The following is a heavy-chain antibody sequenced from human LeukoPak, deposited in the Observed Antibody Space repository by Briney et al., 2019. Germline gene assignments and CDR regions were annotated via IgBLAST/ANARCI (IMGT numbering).Heavy chain of an antibody. V-gene: IGHV3-23*01. Sequence: GGSLRLSCAASGFSFSTYGMSWVRQAPGKGLEWVSAISSSGGSTYYADSVKGRFTISRDNSKNTVYLQMNGLRAEDTAVYYCAKRSLLGSGSPPYFDYWGQGTLVTVSS. CDR2: ISSSGGST. J-gene: IGHJ4*02. CDR1: GFSFSTYG. CDR3: AKRSLLGSGSPPYFDY. D-gene: IGHD3-10*01.